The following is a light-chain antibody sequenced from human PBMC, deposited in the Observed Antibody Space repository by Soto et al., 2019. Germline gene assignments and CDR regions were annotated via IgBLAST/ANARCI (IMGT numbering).Light chain of an antibody. CDR3: LKYGSSPGWT. J-gene: IGKJ1*01. Sequence: EIVMTQSPATLSVSPGGRATLSCRASQSISDTLAWYQQKPVQAPRLLIYAASTRATGIPDRFSGSGSGTDFTLTIGRLDPEDFAVYYCLKYGSSPGWTFGPGTKVDIK. V-gene: IGKV3-20*01. CDR2: AAS. CDR1: QSISDT.